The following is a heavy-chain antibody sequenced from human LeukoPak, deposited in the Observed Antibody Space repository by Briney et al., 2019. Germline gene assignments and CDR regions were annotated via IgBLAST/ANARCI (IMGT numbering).Heavy chain of an antibody. J-gene: IGHJ6*02. D-gene: IGHD5-18*01. Sequence: GGSLRLSCAASGFTFSSYGMHWVRQAPGKGLEWVAVISYDGSNKYYADSVKGRFTISRDNSKNTLYLQKNSLRAEGTAVYYCAKGDYSYGVSYYYGMDVWGERATGSVSS. CDR3: AKGDYSYGVSYYYGMDV. CDR2: ISYDGSNK. V-gene: IGHV3-30*18. CDR1: GFTFSSYG.